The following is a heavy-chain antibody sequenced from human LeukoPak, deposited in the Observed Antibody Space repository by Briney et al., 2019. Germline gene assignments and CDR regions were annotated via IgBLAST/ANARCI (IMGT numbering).Heavy chain of an antibody. CDR3: ARDTHATYYYDSSGSLVDY. Sequence: ASVKVSCKASGYTFTGYYMHWVRQAPGQGLEWMGIINPSGGSTRYAQKFQGRVTMTRDTSTSTVYMELSSLRSEDTAVYYCARDTHATYYYDSSGSLVDYWGQGTLVTVSS. D-gene: IGHD3-22*01. CDR1: GYTFTGYY. CDR2: INPSGGST. J-gene: IGHJ4*02. V-gene: IGHV1-46*01.